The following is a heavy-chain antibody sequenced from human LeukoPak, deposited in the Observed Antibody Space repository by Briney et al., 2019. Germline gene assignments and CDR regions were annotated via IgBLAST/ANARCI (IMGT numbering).Heavy chain of an antibody. Sequence: PGGSLRLSCAASGLTFSDYYMSWTRQAPGKGLEWVSYISSSGTTIYYADSVKGGFTISRDNTKNSLYLQMNSLRAEHTAVYFCARWESSVCLDYWGEGTLVTVSS. D-gene: IGHD1-26*01. CDR3: ARWESSVCLDY. J-gene: IGHJ4*02. CDR1: GLTFSDYY. CDR2: ISSSGTTI. V-gene: IGHV3-11*01.